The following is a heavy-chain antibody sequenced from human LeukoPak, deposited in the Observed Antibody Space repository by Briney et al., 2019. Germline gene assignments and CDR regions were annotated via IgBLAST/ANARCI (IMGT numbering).Heavy chain of an antibody. J-gene: IGHJ4*02. CDR3: SKVGQLVFDY. CDR1: GYTFTNDY. Sequence: ASVKVSCKTSGYTFTNDYMHWVRQAPGQGLEWMGAINPGDGTTKYAQKFQGRVTMTRDTSTSTLYMELSSLRSEDTAMYYCSKVGQLVFDYWGQGTLVTVSS. CDR2: INPGDGTT. D-gene: IGHD6-6*01. V-gene: IGHV1-46*03.